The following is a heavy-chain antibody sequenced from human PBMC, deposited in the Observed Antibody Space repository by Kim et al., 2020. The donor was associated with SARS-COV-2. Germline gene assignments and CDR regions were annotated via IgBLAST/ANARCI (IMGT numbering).Heavy chain of an antibody. J-gene: IGHJ5*02. V-gene: IGHV1-69*04. CDR2: IIPILGIA. CDR1: GGTFSSYA. D-gene: IGHD6-13*01. Sequence: SVKVSCKASGGTFSSYAISWVRQAPGQGLEWMGRIIPILGIANYAQKFQGRVTITADKSTSTAYMELSSLRSEDTAVYYCARTVAAAGANWFDPWGQGTLVTVSS. CDR3: ARTVAAAGANWFDP.